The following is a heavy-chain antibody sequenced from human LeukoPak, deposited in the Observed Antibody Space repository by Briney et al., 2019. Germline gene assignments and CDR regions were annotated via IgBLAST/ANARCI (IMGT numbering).Heavy chain of an antibody. V-gene: IGHV4-59*12. D-gene: IGHD3-3*01. CDR2: IYHSGSST. CDR1: GGSISSYY. CDR3: ARMKYDFWSGYSYYYYYMDV. Sequence: SETLSLTCTVSGGSISSYYWTWIRQPPGKGLEWIGYIYHSGSSTYYNPSVHSRVTISVDTSKNRFSLKLSSVTAADTAVYYCARMKYDFWSGYSYYYYYMDVWGKGTTVTVSS. J-gene: IGHJ6*03.